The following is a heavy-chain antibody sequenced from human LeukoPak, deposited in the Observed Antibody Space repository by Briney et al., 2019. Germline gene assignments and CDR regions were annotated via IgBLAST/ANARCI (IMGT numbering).Heavy chain of an antibody. J-gene: IGHJ3*02. D-gene: IGHD3-10*01. CDR1: GGSISRCY. CDR2: IDDSGNT. CDR3: ARSNYHNSGSHTVFDAFDI. V-gene: IGHV4-59*01. Sequence: PSETLSLTCTVSGGSISRCYWSWIRRPPGKGLEWIGYIDDSGNTNYNPSLKSQVTISVDKSKNQFSLKLSFVTAADTAMYYCARSNYHNSGSHTVFDAFDIWGQGTRVTVSS.